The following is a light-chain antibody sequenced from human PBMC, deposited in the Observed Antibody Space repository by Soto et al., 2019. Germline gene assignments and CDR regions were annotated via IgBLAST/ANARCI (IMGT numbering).Light chain of an antibody. J-gene: IGKJ1*01. Sequence: DIHITQSPSAMSASVGDRVTITCRASQGINNHLVWFQQRPGEVPKRLIFGTYNLQSGVPSRFSGSGSGTEFTLTISGLQPEDFATYYCQHYNSYSEAFGQGTKVDIK. CDR2: GTY. CDR1: QGINNH. V-gene: IGKV1-17*03. CDR3: QHYNSYSEA.